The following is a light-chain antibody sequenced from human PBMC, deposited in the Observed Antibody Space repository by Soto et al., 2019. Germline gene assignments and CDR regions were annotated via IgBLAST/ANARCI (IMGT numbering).Light chain of an antibody. V-gene: IGKV3-11*01. J-gene: IGKJ5*01. CDR3: QQRRSWPPTIT. CDR2: DAS. CDR1: QSVSAY. Sequence: EIVLTQSPGTLSSSPGERATLSCRASQSVSAYLAWYQQRPGQAPRLLIYDASYRATDIPPRFSGSGSGTDFTLTISSLEPEDFAVYYCQQRRSWPPTITFGQGTRLEIK.